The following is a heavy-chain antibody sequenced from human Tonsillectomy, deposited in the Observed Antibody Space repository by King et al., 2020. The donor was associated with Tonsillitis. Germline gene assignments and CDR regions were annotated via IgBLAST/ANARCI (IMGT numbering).Heavy chain of an antibody. CDR2: IYHSRHT. J-gene: IGHJ4*02. D-gene: IGHD4-17*01. CDR3: ARNRDYGDYVDF. V-gene: IGHV4-31*03. CDR1: GDSLTSGGYF. Sequence: HVQLVESGPGLVRPSQTLSLICSVSGDSLTSGGYFWSWIRQHPDKGLEWIGSIYHSRHTYHTPSLRSRLFMSVDTSKNQFSLRLTSVTAADTAVYYCARNRDYGDYVDFWGQGTLVAVSS.